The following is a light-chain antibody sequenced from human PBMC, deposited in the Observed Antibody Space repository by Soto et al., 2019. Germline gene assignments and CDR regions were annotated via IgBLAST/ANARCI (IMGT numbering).Light chain of an antibody. Sequence: QSALTQPPSASGSPGQSVTISCTGTSSDVGGHNFVSWYQHHPGKAPKLIIYEVTKRPSGVPDRFSGSKSGNTASLTVSGLQAEDEADYYCSSYAGSNKNVFGTGTKLTVL. CDR2: EVT. V-gene: IGLV2-8*01. CDR3: SSYAGSNKNV. J-gene: IGLJ1*01. CDR1: SSDVGGHNF.